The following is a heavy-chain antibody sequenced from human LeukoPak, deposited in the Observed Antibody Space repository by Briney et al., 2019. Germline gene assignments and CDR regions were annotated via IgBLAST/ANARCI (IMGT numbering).Heavy chain of an antibody. V-gene: IGHV5-51*01. D-gene: IGHD3-10*01. CDR1: GYSFTTHW. CDR2: VYPGDSDT. J-gene: IGHJ4*02. Sequence: GESLKISCKGSGYSFTTHWIGWVRQMPGKGLEWMGIVYPGDSDTRYSPSFQGQVTISADKSISTAYLQWSSLKASDTAMYYCARHPNFYGSGRYFDYWGQGTLVTVSS. CDR3: ARHPNFYGSGRYFDY.